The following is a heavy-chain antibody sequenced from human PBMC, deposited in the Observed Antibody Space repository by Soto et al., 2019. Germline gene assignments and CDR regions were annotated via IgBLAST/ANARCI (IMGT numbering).Heavy chain of an antibody. CDR3: ASISAVAGWFDP. Sequence: ASVKVSCKVSGYTLTELSMHWVRQAPGKGLEWMGGFDPEDGETIYAQKFQGRVTMTEDTSTDTAYMELSSLRSEDTAVYYCASISAVAGWFDPWGQGTLVTVSS. CDR2: FDPEDGET. V-gene: IGHV1-24*01. D-gene: IGHD6-19*01. J-gene: IGHJ5*02. CDR1: GYTLTELS.